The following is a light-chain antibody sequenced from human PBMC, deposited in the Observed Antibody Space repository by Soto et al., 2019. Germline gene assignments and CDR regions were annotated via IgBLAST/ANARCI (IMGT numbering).Light chain of an antibody. CDR3: QQYGASPIYT. CDR2: GAS. V-gene: IGKV3-20*01. Sequence: EIVLTRSPGTLSLSPGERATLSCRASQSVSSTYLAWYQQKPGQPPRLLIFGASNRAAGTPDRFSGSGSGTDFTLTISRLEPEDFAVYYCQQYGASPIYTFGQGTKLEIK. CDR1: QSVSSTY. J-gene: IGKJ2*01.